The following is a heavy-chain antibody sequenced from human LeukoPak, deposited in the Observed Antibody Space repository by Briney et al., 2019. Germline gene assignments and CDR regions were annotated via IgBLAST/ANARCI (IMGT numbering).Heavy chain of an antibody. V-gene: IGHV6-1*01. J-gene: IGHJ4*02. CDR1: GDSVSSNSAA. CDR3: ARDSSGWYTLTHYFDY. CDR2: TYYRSKWYN. Sequence: SQTHSLTCAISGDSVSSNSAAWNWIRQSPSKGLEWLGRTYYRSKWYNDSAVSVKSRITINPDTSKNQFSLQLNSVTPEDTAVYYCARDSSGWYTLTHYFDYWGQGTLVTVSS. D-gene: IGHD6-19*01.